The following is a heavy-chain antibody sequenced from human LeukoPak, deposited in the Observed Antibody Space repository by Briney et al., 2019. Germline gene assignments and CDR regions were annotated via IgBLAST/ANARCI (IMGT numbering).Heavy chain of an antibody. CDR1: GGSFYSYP. CDR3: ARLAVVPAAMSPDY. D-gene: IGHD2-2*01. V-gene: IGHV1-69*13. J-gene: IGHJ4*02. Sequence: ASVKVSCKASGGSFYSYPIAWVRQAPGQGLEWLGAVIPISGTTHYARKFQGRVSITVDDSTTTVYMQLSGLRSDDTAVYFCARLAVVPAAMSPDYWGQGTLVSVSS. CDR2: VIPISGTT.